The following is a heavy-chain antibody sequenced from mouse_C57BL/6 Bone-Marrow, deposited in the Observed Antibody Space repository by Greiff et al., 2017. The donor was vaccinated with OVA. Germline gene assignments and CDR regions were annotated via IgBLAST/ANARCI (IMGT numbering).Heavy chain of an antibody. Sequence: EVKLVESGGGLVKPGGSLKLSCAASGFTFSSYTMSWVRQTPEQRLEWVATIRGGGGNTYYPDSLKGRFTISRDNAKNTLYLQMSSRRSAEKAVYYCARHEDYYARSLYAMDYWGQGTSVTVSS. J-gene: IGHJ4*01. CDR3: ARHEDYYARSLYAMDY. D-gene: IGHD1-1*01. CDR1: GFTFSSYT. V-gene: IGHV5-9*04. CDR2: IRGGGGNT.